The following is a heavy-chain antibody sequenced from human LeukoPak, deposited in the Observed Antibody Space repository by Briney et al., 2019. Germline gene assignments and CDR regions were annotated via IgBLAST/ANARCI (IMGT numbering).Heavy chain of an antibody. CDR1: GGSFSGYY. CDR2: IYYSGST. CDR3: ARAGYCSSTSCWAWFDP. Sequence: PSETLSLTCAVYGGSFSGYYWSWIRQPPGKGLEWIGYIYYSGSTNYNPSLKSRVTISVDTSKNQFSLKLSSVTAADTAVYYCARAGYCSSTSCWAWFDPWGQGTLVTVSS. V-gene: IGHV4-59*01. D-gene: IGHD2-2*01. J-gene: IGHJ5*02.